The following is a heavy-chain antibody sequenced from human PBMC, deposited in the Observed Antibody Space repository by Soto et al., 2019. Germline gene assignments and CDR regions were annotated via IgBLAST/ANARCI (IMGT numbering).Heavy chain of an antibody. CDR3: ARDSRDGYNLDY. D-gene: IGHD5-12*01. Sequence: QVQLVQSGAEVKKPGSSVKVSCKASGGTFSSYAISWVRQAPGQGLEWMGGIIPIFGTANYAQTFQGRVTITADEPTSTAYMERSSLRSEDTAVYYCARDSRDGYNLDYWGQGTLVTVSS. J-gene: IGHJ4*02. V-gene: IGHV1-69*12. CDR2: IIPIFGTA. CDR1: GGTFSSYA.